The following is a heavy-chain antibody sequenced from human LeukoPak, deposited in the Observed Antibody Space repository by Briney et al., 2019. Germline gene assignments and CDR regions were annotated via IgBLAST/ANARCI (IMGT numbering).Heavy chain of an antibody. J-gene: IGHJ4*02. CDR1: GFTFSSDG. D-gene: IGHD2-2*01. V-gene: IGHV3-30*18. Sequence: GGSLRLSCAASGFTFSSDGMHWVRQAPGKGLEWVAVISYDGSNKYYADSVKGRFTISRDNSKNTLYLQMNSLRAEDTAVYYCAKVPGYCSSTSCLPGDYFDYWGQGTLVTVSS. CDR2: ISYDGSNK. CDR3: AKVPGYCSSTSCLPGDYFDY.